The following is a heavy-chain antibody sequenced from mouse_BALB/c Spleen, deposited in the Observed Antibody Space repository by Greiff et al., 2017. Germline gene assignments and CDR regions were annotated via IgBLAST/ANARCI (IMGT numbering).Heavy chain of an antibody. V-gene: IGHV14-3*02. D-gene: IGHD2-3*01. Sequence: EVKLQESGAELVKPGASVKLSCTASGFNIKDTYMHWVKQRPEQGLEWIGRIDPANGNTKYDPKFQGKATITADTSSNTAYLQLSSLTSEDTAVYYCARGDGYSYYYAMDYWGQGTSVTVSS. CDR1: GFNIKDTY. CDR2: IDPANGNT. CDR3: ARGDGYSYYYAMDY. J-gene: IGHJ4*01.